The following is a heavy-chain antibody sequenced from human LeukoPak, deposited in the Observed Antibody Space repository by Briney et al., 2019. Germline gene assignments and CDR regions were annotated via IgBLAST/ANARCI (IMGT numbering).Heavy chain of an antibody. D-gene: IGHD3-3*01. CDR2: INPNSGGT. Sequence: ASVKVSCKASGYTFTGYYMHWVRQAPGQGLEWMGWINPNSGGTNYAQKFQGRVTMTRDTSISTAYMELSRLRSDDTAVYYCARGDPYYDFWSGYYSPFDYWGQGTLVTVSS. J-gene: IGHJ4*02. CDR1: GYTFTGYY. V-gene: IGHV1-2*02. CDR3: ARGDPYYDFWSGYYSPFDY.